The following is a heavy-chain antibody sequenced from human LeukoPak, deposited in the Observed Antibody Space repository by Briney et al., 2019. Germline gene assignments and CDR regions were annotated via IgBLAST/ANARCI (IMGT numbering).Heavy chain of an antibody. D-gene: IGHD3-10*01. J-gene: IGHJ6*03. CDR2: IYHSGST. V-gene: IGHV4-38-2*02. CDR1: GYSISSGYY. Sequence: SETLSLTCTVSGYSISSGYYWGWIRQPPGKGLEWIGSIYHSGSTYYNPPLKSRVTISVDTSKNQFSLKLSSVTAADTAVYYCARVGGSGSYNYYYYYMDVWGKGTTVTVSS. CDR3: ARVGGSGSYNYYYYYMDV.